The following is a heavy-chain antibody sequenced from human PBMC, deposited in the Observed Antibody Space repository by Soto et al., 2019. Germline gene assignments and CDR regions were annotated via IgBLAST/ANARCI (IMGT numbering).Heavy chain of an antibody. V-gene: IGHV4-59*08. D-gene: IGHD3-10*01. J-gene: IGHJ4*02. CDR3: ARQSYGSGSLGYYFDY. CDR2: IHYSGSS. CDR1: GGSISSSY. Sequence: SDTLSLTFSDSGGSISSSYWSWIRQPPGKGLEWIAYIHYSGSSNYNPSLKSRVTISIDTSKNQFSLKLNSVTAADTAVYYCARQSYGSGSLGYYFDYWGQGTLVTVSA.